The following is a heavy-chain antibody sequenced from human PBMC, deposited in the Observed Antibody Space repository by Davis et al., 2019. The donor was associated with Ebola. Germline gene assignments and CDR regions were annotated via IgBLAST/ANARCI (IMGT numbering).Heavy chain of an antibody. Sequence: ASVKVSCKASGYAFNRYFIHWVRQAPGEGPEWMGRVDPSGGATFYTQKFQGRVTLTRDMSANTVHMQLSGLKSEDTAFYYCARDALSSAPKLSYFDYWGQGTLITVSS. D-gene: IGHD2/OR15-2a*01. V-gene: IGHV1-46*02. CDR3: ARDALSSAPKLSYFDY. J-gene: IGHJ4*02. CDR1: GYAFNRYF. CDR2: VDPSGGAT.